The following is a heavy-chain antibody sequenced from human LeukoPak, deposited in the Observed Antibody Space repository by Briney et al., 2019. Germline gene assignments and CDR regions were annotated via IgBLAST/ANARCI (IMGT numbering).Heavy chain of an antibody. J-gene: IGHJ4*02. CDR3: ARDSSITLFRGVKDY. CDR2: ISSSGSRT. D-gene: IGHD3-10*01. CDR1: GFSFSSYE. Sequence: GGSLRLSCAASGFSFSSYEMNWVRQAPGRGLEWISYISSSGSRTYYADSVKGRFTISRDNDKTSLYLQMNSLRAEDTAVYYCARDSSITLFRGVKDYWGQGTLVTVSS. V-gene: IGHV3-48*03.